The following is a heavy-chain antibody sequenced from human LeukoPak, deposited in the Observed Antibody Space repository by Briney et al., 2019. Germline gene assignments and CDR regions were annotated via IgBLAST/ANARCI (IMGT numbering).Heavy chain of an antibody. J-gene: IGHJ5*02. Sequence: SVKVSCKASGGTFSSYAISWVRQAPGQGLEWMGGIIPIFGTANYAQKFQGRVTITTDESTSTAYMELSSLRSEDTAVYYCARDGYTRGSWFDPWGQGTLVTVPS. CDR2: IIPIFGTA. V-gene: IGHV1-69*05. D-gene: IGHD5-24*01. CDR3: ARDGYTRGSWFDP. CDR1: GGTFSSYA.